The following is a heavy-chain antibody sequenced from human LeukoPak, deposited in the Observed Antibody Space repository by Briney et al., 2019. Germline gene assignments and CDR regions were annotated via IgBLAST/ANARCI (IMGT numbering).Heavy chain of an antibody. CDR1: GFTFSTYE. D-gene: IGHD5-24*01. CDR2: ISSSGSTT. Sequence: PRGSLRLSCAASGFTFSTYEMNWVRQAPGKGLEWVSHISSSGSTTYYADSVKGRFTISRDNAKNSLYLQMNSLRAEDTAVYYCASPQYYFDYWGQGTLVTVSS. V-gene: IGHV3-48*03. J-gene: IGHJ4*02. CDR3: ASPQYYFDY.